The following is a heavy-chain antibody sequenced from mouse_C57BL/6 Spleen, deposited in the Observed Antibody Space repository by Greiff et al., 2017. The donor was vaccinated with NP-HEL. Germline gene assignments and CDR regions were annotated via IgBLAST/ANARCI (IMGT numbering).Heavy chain of an antibody. CDR3: AKGVTPGINYAMDY. CDR2: IWSGGST. J-gene: IGHJ4*01. V-gene: IGHV2-2*01. Sequence: VQLQESGPGLVQPSQSLSITCTVSGFSLTSYGVHWVRQSPGKGLEWLGVIWSGGSTDYNAAFISRLSISKDNSKSQVFFKMNSLQADDTAIYYCAKGVTPGINYAMDYWGQGTSVTVSS. D-gene: IGHD2-5*01. CDR1: GFSLTSYG.